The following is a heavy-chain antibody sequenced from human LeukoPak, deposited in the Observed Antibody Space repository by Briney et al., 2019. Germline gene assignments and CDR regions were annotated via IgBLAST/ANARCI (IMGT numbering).Heavy chain of an antibody. CDR1: GGSFSGDY. CDR2: INHSGST. Sequence: SETLSLTCAVYGGSFSGDYWSWIRQPPGKGLEWIGEINHSGSTNYNPSLKSRVTISVDTSKNQFSLKLSSVTAADTAVYYCARGQLNGYSYGSPDYWGQGTLVTVSS. CDR3: ARGQLNGYSYGSPDY. D-gene: IGHD5-18*01. V-gene: IGHV4-34*01. J-gene: IGHJ4*02.